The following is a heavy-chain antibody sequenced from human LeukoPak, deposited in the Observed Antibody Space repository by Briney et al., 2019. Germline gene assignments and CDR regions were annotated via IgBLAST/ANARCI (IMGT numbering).Heavy chain of an antibody. V-gene: IGHV3-15*01. CDR3: TTYDSSGYYAFDI. Sequence: GGSLRLSCAASGFTVSSNYMSWVRQAPGKGLEWVGRIKSKTDGGTTDYAAPVKGRFTISRDDSKNTLYLQMNSLKTEDTAVYYCTTYDSSGYYAFDIWGQGTMVTVSS. J-gene: IGHJ3*02. CDR2: IKSKTDGGTT. CDR1: GFTVSSNY. D-gene: IGHD3-22*01.